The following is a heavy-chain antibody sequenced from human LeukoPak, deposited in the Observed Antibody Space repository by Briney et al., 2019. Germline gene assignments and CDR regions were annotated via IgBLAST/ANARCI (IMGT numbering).Heavy chain of an antibody. CDR3: AREYCGGDCYSNAFDI. J-gene: IGHJ3*02. V-gene: IGHV3-11*01. CDR1: GFTFSDYY. D-gene: IGHD2-21*02. Sequence: PGGSLRLSCAASGFTFSDYYMSWIRQAPGKGLEWVSYISSSGSTIYYADSVKGRFTISRDNAKNSLYLQMNSLRAEDTAVYYCAREYCGGDCYSNAFDIWGQGTMVTVSS. CDR2: ISSSGSTI.